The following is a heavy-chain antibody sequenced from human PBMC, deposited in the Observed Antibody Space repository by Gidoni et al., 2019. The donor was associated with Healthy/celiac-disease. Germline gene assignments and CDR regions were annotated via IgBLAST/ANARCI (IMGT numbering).Heavy chain of an antibody. CDR3: ASSMGGRDAFDI. V-gene: IGHV4-39*01. CDR2: IYYSGST. D-gene: IGHD1-26*01. Sequence: QLQLQESGPGLVKPSETLSLTCTVSGGSISSSSYYWGWIRQPPGKGLEWIGSIYYSGSTYYNPSLKSRVTISVDTSKNQFSLKLSSVTAADTAVYYCASSMGGRDAFDIWGQGTMVTVSS. CDR1: GGSISSSSYY. J-gene: IGHJ3*02.